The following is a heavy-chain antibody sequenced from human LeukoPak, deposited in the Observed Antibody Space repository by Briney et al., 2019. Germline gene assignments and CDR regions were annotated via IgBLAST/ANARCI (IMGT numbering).Heavy chain of an antibody. CDR2: IIPIFGTA. CDR3: ARDRSVAGTFWFDP. J-gene: IGHJ5*02. CDR1: GGTFSSYA. V-gene: IGHV1-69*05. D-gene: IGHD6-19*01. Sequence: SVKVSCKASGGTFSSYAISWVRQAPGQGLEWMGGIIPIFGTANYAQKFQGRVTITTDESTSTAYMGLSSLRSEDTAVYYCARDRSVAGTFWFDPWGQGTLVTVSS.